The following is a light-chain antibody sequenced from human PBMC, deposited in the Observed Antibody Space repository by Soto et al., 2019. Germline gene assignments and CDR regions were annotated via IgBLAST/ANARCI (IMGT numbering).Light chain of an antibody. J-gene: IGLJ1*01. CDR3: QIWGTGFYV. CDR2: LNSDGSH. Sequence: QAVLTQSHSASASLGASVKLNCTLSRGHSSYAIAWHQQQPEKGPRYLMKLNSDGSHSKGDGIPDRFSGSSSGAERYLTISRLQSEDEADYYWQIWGTGFYVFGNGTKLTVL. V-gene: IGLV4-69*01. CDR1: RGHSSYA.